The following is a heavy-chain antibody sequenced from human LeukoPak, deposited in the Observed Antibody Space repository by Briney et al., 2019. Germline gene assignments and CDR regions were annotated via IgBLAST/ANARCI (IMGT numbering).Heavy chain of an antibody. J-gene: IGHJ4*02. Sequence: GASLRLSCAASGFTFSNYAMSWVRQAPGKGLEWVSAIVGSGASTYYADSVKGRFTISRDNSKNTLYLQMNSLRAEDTALYYCAKWGDYDVLTGYYDSDYWGQGTLVTVSS. CDR2: IVGSGAST. V-gene: IGHV3-23*01. D-gene: IGHD3-9*01. CDR1: GFTFSNYA. CDR3: AKWGDYDVLTGYYDSDY.